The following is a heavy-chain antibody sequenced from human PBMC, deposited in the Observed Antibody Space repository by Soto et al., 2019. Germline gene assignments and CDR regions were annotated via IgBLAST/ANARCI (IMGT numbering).Heavy chain of an antibody. D-gene: IGHD2-15*01. CDR2: IIPIFGTA. V-gene: IGHV1-69*01. Sequence: QVQLVQSGAEVKKPGSSVKVSCKASGGTFSSYAISWVRQAPGQGLEWMGGIIPIFGTANYAQKFQGRVTITADESTSTAYMELSSLRSEDTAVYYCARPHPRTVMVAVRHYYGMDVWGQGTTVTVSS. J-gene: IGHJ6*02. CDR3: ARPHPRTVMVAVRHYYGMDV. CDR1: GGTFSSYA.